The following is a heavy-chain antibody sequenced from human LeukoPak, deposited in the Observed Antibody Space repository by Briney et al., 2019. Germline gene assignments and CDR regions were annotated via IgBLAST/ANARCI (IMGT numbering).Heavy chain of an antibody. J-gene: IGHJ4*02. Sequence: GGSLRLSCAASGFTFSNYGMHWVRQAPGKGLEWVANIKLDGSEKNYVDSVKGRFTISRDNTKNSLYLQMNSLRAEDTAVFYCARDQYDTWSRRGNFDSWGQGTLVIVSS. CDR1: GFTFSNYG. CDR2: IKLDGSEK. CDR3: ARDQYDTWSRRGNFDS. D-gene: IGHD3-3*01. V-gene: IGHV3-7*03.